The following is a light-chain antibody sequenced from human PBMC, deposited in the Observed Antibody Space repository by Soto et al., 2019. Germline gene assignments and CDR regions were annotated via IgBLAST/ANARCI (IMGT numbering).Light chain of an antibody. CDR2: AAS. J-gene: IGKJ1*01. V-gene: IGKV1-39*01. CDR1: QSISTY. CDR3: QQSYSALRT. Sequence: DIQMTQSPFSLSASVGDRVTITCRASQSISTYLNWYQQKPGKAPKLLIYAASTLQTGVPSRFTGSGSGTDFTLTISSLQPEDFATYYYQQSYSALRTFGQGTKVEIK.